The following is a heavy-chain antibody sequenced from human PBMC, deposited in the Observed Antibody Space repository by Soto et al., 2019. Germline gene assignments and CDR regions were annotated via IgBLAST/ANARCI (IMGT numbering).Heavy chain of an antibody. J-gene: IGHJ4*02. CDR3: ARHTLVQVITPPQG. V-gene: IGHV4-59*03. D-gene: IGHD1-20*01. Sequence: QVQLQESGPGLVKPSETLSLTCTVSGGSITSYYWSWIRQPPGKGLEWIGYIYYSGSTNYNPSLRSRVTTSVHTSKTQFSLRLSSVTAADTAVYYCARHTLVQVITPPQGWGQGTLVTVSS. CDR1: GGSITSYY. CDR2: IYYSGST.